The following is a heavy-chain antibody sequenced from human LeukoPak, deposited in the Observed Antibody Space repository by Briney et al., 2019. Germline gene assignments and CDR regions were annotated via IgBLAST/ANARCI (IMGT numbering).Heavy chain of an antibody. V-gene: IGHV1-69*04. CDR3: ARDLRGYSGYDEGALDY. J-gene: IGHJ4*02. CDR2: IIPILGIA. CDR1: GGTFSSYA. Sequence: SVKVSCKASGGTFSSYAISWVRQAPGQGLEWMGRIIPILGIANYAQKFQGRVTITADKSTSTAYMELSSLRSEDTAVYYCARDLRGYSGYDEGALDYWGQGTLVTVSS. D-gene: IGHD5-12*01.